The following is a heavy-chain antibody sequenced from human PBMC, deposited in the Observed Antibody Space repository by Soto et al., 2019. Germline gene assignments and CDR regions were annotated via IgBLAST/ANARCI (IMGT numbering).Heavy chain of an antibody. Sequence: GGSLRLSCAASGLSFGGYSMNWVRQAPGKGLEWVSALSSSSIYKHYTDLVKGRPTVSRDYDNTLLLLKIDRLTPEDTVVYYGVRDRSLFILRFLADILDVWGQGTTVTVSS. D-gene: IGHD3-3*01. CDR3: VRDRSLFILRFLADILDV. V-gene: IGHV3-21*04. CDR2: LSSSSIYK. J-gene: IGHJ6*02. CDR1: GLSFGGYS.